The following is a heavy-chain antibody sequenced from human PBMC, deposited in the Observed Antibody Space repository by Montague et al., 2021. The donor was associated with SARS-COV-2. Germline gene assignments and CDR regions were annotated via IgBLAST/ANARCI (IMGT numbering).Heavy chain of an antibody. CDR1: GGSISSYY. Sequence: SETLSLTCTVSGGSISSYYWSWIRQPPGKGLEWIGYIYYSGSTNYNPSLKSRVTISVDTSKNQFSLKLSSVTAADTAVYYCARALYCSDGSCYPSWFDPWGQGTLVTVSS. CDR3: ARALYCSDGSCYPSWFDP. J-gene: IGHJ5*02. V-gene: IGHV4-59*01. D-gene: IGHD2-15*01. CDR2: IYYSGST.